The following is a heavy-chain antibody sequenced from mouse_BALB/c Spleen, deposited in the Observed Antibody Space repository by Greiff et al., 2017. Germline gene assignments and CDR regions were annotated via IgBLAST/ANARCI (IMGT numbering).Heavy chain of an antibody. V-gene: IGHV5-6*01. Sequence: DVHLVESGGDLVKPGGSLKLSCAASGFTFSSYGMSWVRQTPDKRLEWVATISSGGSYTYYPDSVKGRFTISRDNAKNTLYLQMSSLKSEDTAMYYCARQEDDYDDDAMDYWGQGTSVTVSS. CDR2: ISSGGSYT. CDR3: ARQEDDYDDDAMDY. J-gene: IGHJ4*01. CDR1: GFTFSSYG. D-gene: IGHD2-4*01.